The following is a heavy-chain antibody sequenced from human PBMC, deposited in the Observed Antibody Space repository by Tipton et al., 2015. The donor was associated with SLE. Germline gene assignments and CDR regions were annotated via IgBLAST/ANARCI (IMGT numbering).Heavy chain of an antibody. CDR1: GGSISSYY. D-gene: IGHD3-10*01. J-gene: IGHJ3*02. Sequence: TLSLTCTVSGGSISSYYWSWIRQPPGKGLEWIGYIYYSGSTNYNPSLKSRVTISVDTSKNPFSLKLSSVTAADTAVYYCARNPITMVRGVIPGAFDIWGQGTMVTVSS. CDR2: IYYSGST. CDR3: ARNPITMVRGVIPGAFDI. V-gene: IGHV4-59*08.